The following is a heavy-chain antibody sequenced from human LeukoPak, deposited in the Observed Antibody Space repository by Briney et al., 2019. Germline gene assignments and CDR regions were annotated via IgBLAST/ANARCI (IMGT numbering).Heavy chain of an antibody. CDR2: ISDSGTRT. J-gene: IGHJ4*02. D-gene: IGHD4-23*01. V-gene: IGHV3-23*01. Sequence: GGSLRLSCAASGFTFSSYGMTWVRQAPGKGLEWVAAISDSGTRTFYVDSVKGRFTISRDNSKNTLYLQMNSLRAEDTAVYYCAKEGYGGKRGFDYWGQGTLVTVSS. CDR1: GFTFSSYG. CDR3: AKEGYGGKRGFDY.